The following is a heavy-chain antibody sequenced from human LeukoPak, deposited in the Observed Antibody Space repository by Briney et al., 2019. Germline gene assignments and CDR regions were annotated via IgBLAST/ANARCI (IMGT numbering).Heavy chain of an antibody. CDR3: ARDLRMGDYYDTSGYYAFAY. CDR2: ISISSSYT. D-gene: IGHD3-22*01. J-gene: IGHJ4*02. V-gene: IGHV3-11*05. Sequence: GGSLRLSCAASGFTFSDYYMNWIRQAPGKGLEWVSYISISSSYTNYADSVEGRFTISGDNAKNSLYLQMNSLRAEDTAVYYCARDLRMGDYYDTSGYYAFAYWGQGTLVTVSS. CDR1: GFTFSDYY.